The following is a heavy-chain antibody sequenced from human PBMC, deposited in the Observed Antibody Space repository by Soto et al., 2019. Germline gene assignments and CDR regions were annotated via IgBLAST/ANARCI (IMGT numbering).Heavy chain of an antibody. J-gene: IGHJ6*02. Sequence: GGSLRLSCAASGFTFSSYAMSWVRQTPGKGLEWVSTLSGSDGTTYYADSVKGQFTISRDNSKSTLYLQMNSLRAEDTAVYYCARGGRRSPGMDVWGQGTTVTVSS. CDR1: GFTFSSYA. CDR3: ARGGRRSPGMDV. V-gene: IGHV3-23*01. CDR2: LSGSDGTT.